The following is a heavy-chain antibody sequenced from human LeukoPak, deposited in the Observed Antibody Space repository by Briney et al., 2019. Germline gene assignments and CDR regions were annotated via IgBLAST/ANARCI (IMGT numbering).Heavy chain of an antibody. J-gene: IGHJ4*02. CDR3: AKDGSPTYYYDSSGYYS. V-gene: IGHV3-23*01. Sequence: GGSLRLSCAASGFTFSSYAMSWVRQAPGKGLEWVSVISGSGGNTYYADSVKGRFTISRDNSKNTLYLQMNSLRAEDTAVYYCAKDGSPTYYYDSSGYYSWGQGTLVTVSS. D-gene: IGHD3-22*01. CDR2: ISGSGGNT. CDR1: GFTFSSYA.